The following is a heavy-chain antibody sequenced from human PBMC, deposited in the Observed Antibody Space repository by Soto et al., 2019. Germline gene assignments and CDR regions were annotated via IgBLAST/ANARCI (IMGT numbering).Heavy chain of an antibody. D-gene: IGHD2-2*01. J-gene: IGHJ4*02. CDR2: INHSGST. CDR3: ARGRGGIRYCSSTSCPPGWFGY. V-gene: IGHV4-34*01. CDR1: GGSFSGYY. Sequence: PSETLSLTCAVYGGSFSGYYWSWIRQPPGKGLEWIGEINHSGSTNYNPSLKSRVTISVDTSKNQFSLKLSSVTAADTAVYYCARGRGGIRYCSSTSCPPGWFGYWGQGTLVTVSS.